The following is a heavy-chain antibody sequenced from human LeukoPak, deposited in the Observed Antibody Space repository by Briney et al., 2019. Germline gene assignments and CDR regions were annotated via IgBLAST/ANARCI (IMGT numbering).Heavy chain of an antibody. CDR2: ISAYNGNT. CDR3: ARDHQLLGVYYYYYMDV. CDR1: GYTFTSYG. Sequence: ASVKVSCKASGYTFTSYGFSWVRQAPGQGLEWMGWISAYNGNTNYAQKFQGRVTMTTDTSTSTAYVELRSLRSEDTAVYYCARDHQLLGVYYYYYMDVWGKGTTVTVSS. D-gene: IGHD2-2*01. V-gene: IGHV1-18*01. J-gene: IGHJ6*03.